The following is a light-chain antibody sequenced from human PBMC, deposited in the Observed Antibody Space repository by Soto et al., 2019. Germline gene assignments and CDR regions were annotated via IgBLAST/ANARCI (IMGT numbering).Light chain of an antibody. CDR1: QSVRRNY. CDR2: GAS. J-gene: IGKJ1*01. V-gene: IGKV3-20*01. Sequence: EVLLTQSLGAVALSTGERATLSCRASQSVRRNYITWYQQKPGQAPSILIYGASTRATGIPARLSGSGSGTDFTLTISRLEPEDFAVYYCQQYGSSGTFGQGTKVDI. CDR3: QQYGSSGT.